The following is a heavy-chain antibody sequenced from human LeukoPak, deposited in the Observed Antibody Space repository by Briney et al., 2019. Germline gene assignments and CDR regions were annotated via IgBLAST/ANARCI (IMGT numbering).Heavy chain of an antibody. CDR3: ARRATTVTTGYYYYYMDV. D-gene: IGHD4-17*01. J-gene: IGHJ6*03. Sequence: SETLSLTCTVSGGSISSSSYYWGWIRQPPGKGLEWIGSIYYSGSTYYNPSLKSRVTISEDTSKNQFSLKLSSVTAADTAVYYCARRATTVTTGYYYYYMDVWGKGTTVTVSS. V-gene: IGHV4-39*01. CDR2: IYYSGST. CDR1: GGSISSSSYY.